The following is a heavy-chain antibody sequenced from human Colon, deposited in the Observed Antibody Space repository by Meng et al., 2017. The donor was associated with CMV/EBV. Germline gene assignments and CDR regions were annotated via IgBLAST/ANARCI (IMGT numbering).Heavy chain of an antibody. V-gene: IGHV1-69-2*01. CDR2: VDPEDGEI. CDR1: GYTFTDFY. J-gene: IGHJ6*02. Sequence: ASVKVSCKVSGYTFTDFYIHWVRQAPGKGLEWMGLVDPEDGEITYAEKFQGRVTITADTSTDTAYMELSSLRSEDTAIYYCATDEGETAATNYGMDVWGQGTTVTVSS. CDR3: ATDEGETAATNYGMDV. D-gene: IGHD2-2*01.